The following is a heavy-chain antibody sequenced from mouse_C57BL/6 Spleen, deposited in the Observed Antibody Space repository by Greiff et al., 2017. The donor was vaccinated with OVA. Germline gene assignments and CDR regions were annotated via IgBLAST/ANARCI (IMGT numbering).Heavy chain of an antibody. CDR3: ARRGSSGSAWFAY. CDR1: GYTFTSYW. CDR2: IDPSDRYT. Sequence: QVQLQQPGAELVKPGASVKLSCKASGYTFTSYWMQWVKQRPGQGLEWIGEIDPSDRYTTYNQKFKGKATLTVDKSSITAYMQLSSLTSEDSAVYYCARRGSSGSAWFAYWGQGTLVTVSA. D-gene: IGHD3-2*02. J-gene: IGHJ3*01. V-gene: IGHV1-50*01.